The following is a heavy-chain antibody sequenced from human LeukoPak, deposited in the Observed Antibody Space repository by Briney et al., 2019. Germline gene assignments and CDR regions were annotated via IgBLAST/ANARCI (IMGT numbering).Heavy chain of an antibody. J-gene: IGHJ4*02. CDR2: ILYCINKI. CDR1: GFIFRNYG. D-gene: IGHD1-26*01. Sequence: GRSLRLSCAASGFIFRNYGMLWVRQAPGKGLEWVALILYCINKIYYGAFEKGRFTISRDNSETTLYLQVNSLRVEDTAVYYCVRCFGSSVYISSFDYWGQGTLVSVSS. CDR3: VRCFGSSVYISSFDY. V-gene: IGHV3-33*03.